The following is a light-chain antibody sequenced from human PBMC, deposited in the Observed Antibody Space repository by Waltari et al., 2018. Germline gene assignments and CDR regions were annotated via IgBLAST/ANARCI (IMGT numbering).Light chain of an antibody. J-gene: IGKJ3*01. CDR2: DVY. CDR1: QGISTH. Sequence: DVQITQSPSSLSVSVGVRISITCLASQGISTHLARFQQKPGKAPRSLIYDVYNLQCGALSRFSGSGALADFTLTISSLQPEDFATYDCQQYNNHPFSFGPGTKV. CDR3: QQYNNHPFS. V-gene: IGKV1-16*01.